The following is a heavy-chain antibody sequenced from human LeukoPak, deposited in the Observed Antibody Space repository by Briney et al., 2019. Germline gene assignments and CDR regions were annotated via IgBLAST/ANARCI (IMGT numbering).Heavy chain of an antibody. J-gene: IGHJ6*02. CDR3: ARTRDFYGMDV. Sequence: SETLSLTCTVSGGSLSNYYWSWIRQPPGMGLEWIGYIFYTGTTNYIPSLKSRITISVDTSKSQVSLRLSSVTAADTAVYFCARTRDFYGMDVWGQGTTVTVSS. CDR1: GGSLSNYY. V-gene: IGHV4-59*01. CDR2: IFYTGTT.